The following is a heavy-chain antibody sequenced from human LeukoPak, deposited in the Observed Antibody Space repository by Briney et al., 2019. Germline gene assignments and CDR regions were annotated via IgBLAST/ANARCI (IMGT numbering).Heavy chain of an antibody. CDR2: ISSSGSTI. V-gene: IGHV3-48*03. J-gene: IGHJ4*02. CDR1: GFTFSSYE. Sequence: GGSLRLSCAASGFTFSSYEMNWVRQAPGKGLEWVSCISSSGSTIYYADSVKGRFTISRDNSKNTLYLQMNSLRAEDTAVYYCAKDISSGYYGDYFDYWGQGILVTVSS. D-gene: IGHD3-22*01. CDR3: AKDISSGYYGDYFDY.